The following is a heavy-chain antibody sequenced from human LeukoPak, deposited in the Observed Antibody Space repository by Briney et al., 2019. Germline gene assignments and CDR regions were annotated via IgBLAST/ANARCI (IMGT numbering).Heavy chain of an antibody. CDR2: VKQDGSET. CDR1: GFTFTNNF. V-gene: IGHV3-7*01. CDR3: VREGFYFFDF. Sequence: GGSLRLSCAASGFTFTNNFMSWVRQVPGKGLEWVANVKQDGSETTYADSVRGRFTIFRDNAKDSVYLQMNSLRAEDSATYYCVREGFYFFDFWGQGTLVTVSS. J-gene: IGHJ4*01.